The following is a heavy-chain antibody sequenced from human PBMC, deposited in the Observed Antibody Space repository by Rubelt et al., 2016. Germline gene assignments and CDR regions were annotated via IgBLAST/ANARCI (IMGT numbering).Heavy chain of an antibody. Sequence: QVQLQQWGAGLLKPSETLSLTCAVYGGSFSGYYWGWIRQPPGKGLEWIATISYSGSTYYSPSLNSRVTMSVDTSKNQFSLGLTSATAAATAVYYCARGPTWSVYPDYWGQGTLVTISS. CDR2: ISYSGST. CDR1: GGSFSGYY. D-gene: IGHD3-3*01. J-gene: IGHJ4*02. V-gene: IGHV4-34*01. CDR3: ARGPTWSVYPDY.